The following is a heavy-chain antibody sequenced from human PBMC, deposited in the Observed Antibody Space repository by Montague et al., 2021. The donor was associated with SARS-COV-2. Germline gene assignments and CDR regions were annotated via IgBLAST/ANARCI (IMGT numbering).Heavy chain of an antibody. D-gene: IGHD1-1*01. CDR1: GDSVSSKSAT. Sequence: CAISGDSVSSKSATWNWVRQSPSRGSQWQGRTYYMSKWYNDYAVSVRGRVTINPDTSKNQFSLQLNSVTPEDTAIYYCTSGREGNYNVMDVWGQGTTVTVSS. CDR2: TYYMSKWYN. J-gene: IGHJ6*02. CDR3: TSGREGNYNVMDV. V-gene: IGHV6-1*01.